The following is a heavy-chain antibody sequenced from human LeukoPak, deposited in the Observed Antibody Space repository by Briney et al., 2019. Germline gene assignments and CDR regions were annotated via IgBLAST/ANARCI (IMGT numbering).Heavy chain of an antibody. V-gene: IGHV4-59*12. D-gene: IGHD1-26*01. CDR2: IYYSGST. J-gene: IGHJ4*02. Sequence: SETLSLTCTVSGGSISSYYWSWIRQPPGKGLEWIGYIYYSGSTNYNPSLKSRVTISADTPKNQLSLKLRSVTAADTAVYYCARDGSGTYVGYFDNWGQGTPVTVSS. CDR3: ARDGSGTYVGYFDN. CDR1: GGSISSYY.